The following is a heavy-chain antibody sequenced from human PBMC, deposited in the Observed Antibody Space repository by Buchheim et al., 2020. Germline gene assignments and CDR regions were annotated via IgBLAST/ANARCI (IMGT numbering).Heavy chain of an antibody. D-gene: IGHD3-22*01. V-gene: IGHV3-30-3*01. CDR3: ARDLYDSSGYYSV. CDR2: ISYDGSNK. CDR1: GFTFSSYA. Sequence: VQLVESGGGLVQPGGSLRLSCTASGFTFSSYAMHWVRQAPGKGLEWVAVISYDGSNKYYADSVKGRFTISRDNSKNTLYLQMNSLRAEDTAVYYCARDLYDSSGYYSVWGQGTT. J-gene: IGHJ6*02.